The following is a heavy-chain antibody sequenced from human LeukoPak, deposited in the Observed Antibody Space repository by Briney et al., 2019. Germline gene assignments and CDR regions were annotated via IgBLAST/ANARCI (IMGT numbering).Heavy chain of an antibody. CDR2: IWYDGSNK. J-gene: IGHJ4*02. CDR3: ARGEGMVRGVIIEDVGVDY. D-gene: IGHD3-10*01. V-gene: IGHV3-33*01. CDR1: GFTFSSYG. Sequence: GGSLRLSCAASGFTFSSYGMHWVRQAPGKGLEWVAVIWYDGSNKYYADSVKGRFTIPRDNSKNTLYLQMNSLRAEDTAVYYCARGEGMVRGVIIEDVGVDYWGQGTLVTVSS.